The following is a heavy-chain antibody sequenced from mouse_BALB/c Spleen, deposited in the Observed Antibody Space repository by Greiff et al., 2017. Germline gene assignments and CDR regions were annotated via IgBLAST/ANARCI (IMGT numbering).Heavy chain of an antibody. CDR3: AREDY. V-gene: IGHV5-17*02. Sequence: EVHLVESGGGLVQPGGSRKLSCAASGFTFSSFGMHWVRQAPEKGLEWVAYISSGSSTIYYADTVKGRFTISRDNPKNTLFLQMTSLRSEDTAMYYCAREDYWGQGTTLTVSS. J-gene: IGHJ2*01. CDR1: GFTFSSFG. CDR2: ISSGSSTI.